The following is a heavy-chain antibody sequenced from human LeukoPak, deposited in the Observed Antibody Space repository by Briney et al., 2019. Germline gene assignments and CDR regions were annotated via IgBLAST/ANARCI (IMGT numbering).Heavy chain of an antibody. J-gene: IGHJ4*02. Sequence: SETLSLTCAVYGGSFSGYYWSWLRQSPGKGLEWIGEINHSGSTNYNPSLKSRVTISVDTSKNQFSLKLSSVTAADTAVYYCARRVGQWLDNLDYWGQGTLVTVSS. CDR2: INHSGST. V-gene: IGHV4-34*01. CDR3: ARRVGQWLDNLDY. D-gene: IGHD6-19*01. CDR1: GGSFSGYY.